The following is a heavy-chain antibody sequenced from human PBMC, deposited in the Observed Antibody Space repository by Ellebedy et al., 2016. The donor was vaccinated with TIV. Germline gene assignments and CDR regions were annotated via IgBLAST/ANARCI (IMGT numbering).Heavy chain of an antibody. J-gene: IGHJ4*02. CDR1: GFTFSSFY. CDR3: VRGPRVVGAIMDWCY. V-gene: IGHV3-7*01. CDR2: IKHDGSEN. D-gene: IGHD1-26*01. Sequence: GGSLRLSXAASGFTFSSFYMTWVRQAPGKGLEWVANIKHDGSENNYVDSVKGRFTISRDNAKNSLFLHMNSLRVEDTAVHYCVRGPRVVGAIMDWCYWGQGTLFTVSS.